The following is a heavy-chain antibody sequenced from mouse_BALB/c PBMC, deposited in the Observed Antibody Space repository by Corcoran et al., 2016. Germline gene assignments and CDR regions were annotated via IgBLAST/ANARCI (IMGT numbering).Heavy chain of an antibody. V-gene: IGHV14-3*02. CDR2: IDPANGNT. D-gene: IGHD4-1*01. CDR1: GFNIKDTY. Sequence: EVQLQQSGAELVKPGASVKLSCTASGFNIKDTYMHWVKQRPEQGLEWIGRIDPANGNTKYDPKFQGKATITANTSSNTAYLQLSSLTSEDTAVTYCSNWDWYFDVWGPGTTVTVSS. CDR3: SNWDWYFDV. J-gene: IGHJ1*01.